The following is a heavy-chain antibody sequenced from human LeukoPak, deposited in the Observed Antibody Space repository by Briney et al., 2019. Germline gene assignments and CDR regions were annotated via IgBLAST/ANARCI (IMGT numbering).Heavy chain of an antibody. CDR3: ARDGVTVTSVPMDV. J-gene: IGHJ6*03. Sequence: GGSLRLSCAASGFTFSSYSMNWVRQAPGKGLEWVSSISSSGTYTYYADSVKGRFTISRYNAMKSLYLQMNSLRAEDTAVYYCARDGVTVTSVPMDVWGKGTTVTVSS. CDR2: ISSSGTYT. D-gene: IGHD4-17*01. CDR1: GFTFSSYS. V-gene: IGHV3-21*01.